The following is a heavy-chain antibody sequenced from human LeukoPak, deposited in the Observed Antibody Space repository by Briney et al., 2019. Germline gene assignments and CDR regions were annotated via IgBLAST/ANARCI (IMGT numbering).Heavy chain of an antibody. D-gene: IGHD4-23*01. CDR2: IRYDGSNK. CDR1: GFTFSSYG. CDR3: AKDQGYGGNSGDY. V-gene: IGHV3-30*02. Sequence: GGSLRLSXAASGFTFSSYGMHWVRQAPGKGLEWVAFIRYDGSNKYYADSVKGRFTISRDNSKNTLYLQMNSLRAEDTAVYYCAKDQGYGGNSGDYWGQGTLVTVSS. J-gene: IGHJ4*02.